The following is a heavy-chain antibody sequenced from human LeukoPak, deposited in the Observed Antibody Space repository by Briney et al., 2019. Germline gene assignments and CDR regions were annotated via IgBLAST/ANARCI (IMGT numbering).Heavy chain of an antibody. V-gene: IGHV1-8*01. CDR3: AGGPQYSGSHYLYYYMDV. CDR2: MNPHSGDT. CDR1: GYTFTNYD. D-gene: IGHD1-26*01. Sequence: ASVKVSCKASGYTFTNYDINWLRQATGQGLEWLGWMNPHSGDTGYAQKFQGRVTMTRDTSITTAYMEVSSLRLEDTAVYYCAGGPQYSGSHYLYYYMDVWGKGTTVTVSS. J-gene: IGHJ6*03.